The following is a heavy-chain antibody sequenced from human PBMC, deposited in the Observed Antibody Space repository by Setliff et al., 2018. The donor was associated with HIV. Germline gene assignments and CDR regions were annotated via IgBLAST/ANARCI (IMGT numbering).Heavy chain of an antibody. D-gene: IGHD3-3*01. CDR2: ISIGSGGAI. CDR3: ARDYLYYNLYNGSPVYGMDV. CDR1: GFTFRNYK. V-gene: IGHV3-48*03. J-gene: IGHJ6*02. Sequence: GSLRLSCAASGFTFRNYKFNWVRQAPGRGLEWVSSISIGSGGAIDYADSVQGRFTISRDNSKNSLYLQMNSLRVEDTAVYYCARDYLYYNLYNGSPVYGMDVWGQGTTVTVSS.